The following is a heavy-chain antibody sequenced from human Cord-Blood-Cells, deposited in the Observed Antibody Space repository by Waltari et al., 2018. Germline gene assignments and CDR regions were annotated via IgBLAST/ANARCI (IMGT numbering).Heavy chain of an antibody. D-gene: IGHD2-15*01. CDR1: GFTFTSYA. CDR2: IVVGSGNT. J-gene: IGHJ4*02. Sequence: QMQLVQSGPEVKKPGPSVKVSCKASGFTFTSYAVQWVRQARGQRLEWIGWIVVGSGNTNYAQKFQERVTITRDMSTSTAYMELSSLRSEDTAVYYCAAVQYCSGGSCYDYWGQGTLVTVSS. CDR3: AAVQYCSGGSCYDY. V-gene: IGHV1-58*01.